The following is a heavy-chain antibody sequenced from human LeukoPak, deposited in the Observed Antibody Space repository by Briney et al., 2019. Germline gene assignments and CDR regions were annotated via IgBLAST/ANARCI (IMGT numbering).Heavy chain of an antibody. CDR2: IKQDGSEE. J-gene: IGHJ6*02. CDR3: ARDCGTTISSYGMDV. Sequence: GGSLRLSCAASGFTFSTYWMTWVRRAPGMGLEWVANIKQDGSEEYYVDSVKGRFTISRDNAKNSLFLQMNSLRAEDTAVYYCARDCGTTISSYGMDVWGQGTTVTVSS. V-gene: IGHV3-7*01. D-gene: IGHD1-1*01. CDR1: GFTFSTYW.